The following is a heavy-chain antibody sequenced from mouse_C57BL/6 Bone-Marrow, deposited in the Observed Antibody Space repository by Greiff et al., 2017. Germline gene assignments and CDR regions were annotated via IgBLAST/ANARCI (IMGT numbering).Heavy chain of an antibody. J-gene: IGHJ1*03. V-gene: IGHV1-18*01. CDR2: INPNNGGT. CDR1: GYTFTDYN. Sequence: VQLQQSGPELVKPGASVKIPCKASGYTFTDYNMDWVKQSHGKSLEWIGDINPNNGGTIYNQKFKGKATLTVAKSSSTAYMELRSLTSEDTAVYSGARSYYGSSGDWYFDVWGRGTTVTVSA. CDR3: ARSYYGSSGDWYFDV. D-gene: IGHD1-1*01.